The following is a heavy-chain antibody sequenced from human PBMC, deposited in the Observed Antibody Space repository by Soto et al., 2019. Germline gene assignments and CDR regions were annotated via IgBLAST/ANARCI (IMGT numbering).Heavy chain of an antibody. D-gene: IGHD3-22*01. CDR3: ARHAYYDSSGSEFDY. V-gene: IGHV5-51*01. CDR1: GYSFTSYW. CDR2: NYPGDSDT. Sequence: GESLKISCKGSGYSFTSYWIGWVRQMPGKGLEWMGINYPGDSDTRYSPSFQGQVTISADKSISPAYLQWSSLKASDTAMYYCARHAYYDSSGSEFDYWGQGTLVTVSS. J-gene: IGHJ4*02.